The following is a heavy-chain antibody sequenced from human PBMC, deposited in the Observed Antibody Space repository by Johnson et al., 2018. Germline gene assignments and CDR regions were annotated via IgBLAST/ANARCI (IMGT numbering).Heavy chain of an antibody. CDR2: MLHTETT. CDR3: ARDRSTTWTSMTLFDH. V-gene: IGHV4-39*07. Sequence: QVQLQESGPGLVKPSETLSLTCTVSGASISSSNYYWGWVRQPPGKGLEWLGSMLHTETTHYNPSLKSRVTISIDTSKNQFPLRLSSVTAADTAVYFCARDRSTTWTSMTLFDHWGQGTLVTVSS. D-gene: IGHD2/OR15-2a*01. J-gene: IGHJ4*02. CDR1: GASISSSNYY.